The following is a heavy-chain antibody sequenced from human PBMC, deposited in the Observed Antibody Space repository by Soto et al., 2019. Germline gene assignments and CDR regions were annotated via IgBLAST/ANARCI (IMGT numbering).Heavy chain of an antibody. J-gene: IGHJ4*02. D-gene: IGHD4-4*01. Sequence: PGGSLRLSCAASGFTFSSYAMSWARQAPGRGLEWVSAVSGSGSHTYYADSVKGRFTISRDNSKNTLYLQMNSLRAEDTAVYYCAGLQALTVYWGQGTLVTVSS. V-gene: IGHV3-23*01. CDR3: AGLQALTVY. CDR1: GFTFSSYA. CDR2: VSGSGSHT.